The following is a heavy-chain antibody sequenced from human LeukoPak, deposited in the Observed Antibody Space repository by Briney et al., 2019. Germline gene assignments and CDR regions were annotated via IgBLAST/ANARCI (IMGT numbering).Heavy chain of an antibody. D-gene: IGHD6-6*01. J-gene: IGHJ5*02. CDR1: GYPFTSYN. V-gene: IGHV1-8*03. Sequence: ASVKVSCKASGYPFTSYNINWVRQATGQGLEWMGWMNPNSGNTGYAQKFQGRVTFSRNTSITTAYMELSSLRSEDTAVYYCARAIRADRRGSWFDPWGQGTLVTVSS. CDR2: MNPNSGNT. CDR3: ARAIRADRRGSWFDP.